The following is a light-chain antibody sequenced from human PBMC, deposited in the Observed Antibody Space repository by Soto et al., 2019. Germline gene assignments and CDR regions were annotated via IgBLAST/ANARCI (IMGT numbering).Light chain of an antibody. CDR1: QSVGST. Sequence: EIVMTQSPATLSVSPGERATLSCRASQSVGSTFAWYQQKPGQAPRLLIYGASTRATSISARFSGSGSATDFTLTISSLQSEDFAVYYCQQYNQWPITFGQGTRLEIK. V-gene: IGKV3-15*01. CDR2: GAS. J-gene: IGKJ5*01. CDR3: QQYNQWPIT.